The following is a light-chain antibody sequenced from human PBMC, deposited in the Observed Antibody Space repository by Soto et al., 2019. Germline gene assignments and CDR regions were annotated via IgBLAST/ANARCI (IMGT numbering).Light chain of an antibody. J-gene: IGLJ1*01. Sequence: QYALTQPASVSGSPGQSITISCTGTSSDVGGYNYVSWYQHHPGKAPKLLIYEVTNRPSGISNRFSGSKSGNTASLTISGLQAEDEADYYCSSYTKSDTFPYVFGTGTKLTVL. CDR1: SSDVGGYNY. V-gene: IGLV2-14*01. CDR2: EVT. CDR3: SSYTKSDTFPYV.